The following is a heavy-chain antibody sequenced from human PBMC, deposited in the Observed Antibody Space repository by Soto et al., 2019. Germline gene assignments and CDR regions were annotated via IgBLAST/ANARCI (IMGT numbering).Heavy chain of an antibody. D-gene: IGHD2-15*01. V-gene: IGHV3-23*01. CDR2: ISGSGGST. CDR3: AKDEDIVVVVAALFDY. CDR1: GFTFSSYA. J-gene: IGHJ4*02. Sequence: EVQLLESGGGLVQPGGSLRLSCAASGFTFSSYAMSWVRQAPGKGLEWVSAISGSGGSTYYADSVKGRFTISRNNSKNTMYQQINSLRADDTAVYYCAKDEDIVVVVAALFDYWGQGTLVTVSS.